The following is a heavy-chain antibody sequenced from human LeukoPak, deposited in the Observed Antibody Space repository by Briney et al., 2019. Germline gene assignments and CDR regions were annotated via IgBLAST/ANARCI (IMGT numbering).Heavy chain of an antibody. CDR2: INHSGST. Sequence: SETLSLTCAVYGGSFSGYYWSWIRQPPGKGLEWIGEINHSGSTNYNPSLKSRVTISVDTSKNQFSLKLSSVTAADTAVYYCARVYCSSTSCYFFWFDPWGQGTLVTVSS. J-gene: IGHJ5*02. V-gene: IGHV4-34*01. CDR3: ARVYCSSTSCYFFWFDP. D-gene: IGHD2-2*01. CDR1: GGSFSGYY.